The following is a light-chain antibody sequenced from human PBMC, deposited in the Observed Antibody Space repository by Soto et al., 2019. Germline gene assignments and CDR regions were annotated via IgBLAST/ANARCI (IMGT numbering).Light chain of an antibody. Sequence: QSVLTQPASVSGSPGQSITISCTGTHSDVGGFDYVSWFEQYPGRAPKLLIFDVRDRPSGVSNRFSGSKSGATASLTISGLQADDEADYYCVSYTSRTNLVVFGTGTQLTVL. J-gene: IGLJ2*01. CDR2: DVR. CDR3: VSYTSRTNLVV. CDR1: HSDVGGFDY. V-gene: IGLV2-14*03.